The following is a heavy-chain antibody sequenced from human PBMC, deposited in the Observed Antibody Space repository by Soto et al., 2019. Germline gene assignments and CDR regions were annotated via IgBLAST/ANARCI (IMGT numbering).Heavy chain of an antibody. V-gene: IGHV1-18*01. D-gene: IGHD5-12*01. CDR1: GYTFTSYG. J-gene: IGHJ4*02. CDR2: ISAYNGNT. CDR3: ARDRGYSGYGDY. Sequence: ASVKVSCKASGYTFTSYGISWVRQAPGQGLEWMGWISAYNGNTNYAKKHQGRVTMTTDTSTSTAYMELRSLRSDETAVYYCARDRGYSGYGDYWGQGTLVTVSS.